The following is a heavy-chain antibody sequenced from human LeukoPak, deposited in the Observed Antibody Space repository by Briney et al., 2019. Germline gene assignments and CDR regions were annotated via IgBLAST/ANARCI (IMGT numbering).Heavy chain of an antibody. V-gene: IGHV4-59*01. CDR3: ARDAGYDTAFDY. CDR2: IYYSGST. CDR1: GGSIGSYY. J-gene: IGHJ4*02. D-gene: IGHD5-12*01. Sequence: SETLSLTCTVSGGSIGSYYWSWIRQPPGKGLEWIGYIYYSGSTNCNPSLKSRVTISVDTSKNQFSLKLSSVTAADTAVYYCARDAGYDTAFDYWGQGTLVTVSS.